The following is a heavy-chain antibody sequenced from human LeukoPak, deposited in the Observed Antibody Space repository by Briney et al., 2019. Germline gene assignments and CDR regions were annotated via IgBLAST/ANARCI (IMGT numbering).Heavy chain of an antibody. CDR1: GGSISSYY. CDR3: ASGYSNYGGIFDY. J-gene: IGHJ4*02. Sequence: PSETLSLTCTVSGGSISSYYWSWIRQPPGKGLEWIGYIYYSGSTNYNPSLKSRVTISVDTSKNRFSLKLSSVTAADAAVYYCASGYSNYGGIFDYWGQGTLVTVSS. V-gene: IGHV4-59*01. D-gene: IGHD4-11*01. CDR2: IYYSGST.